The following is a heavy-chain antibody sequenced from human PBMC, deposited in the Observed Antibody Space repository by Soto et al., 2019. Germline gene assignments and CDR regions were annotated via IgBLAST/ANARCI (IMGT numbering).Heavy chain of an antibody. D-gene: IGHD6-19*01. Sequence: ASVKVSCKASGYTVTSYAMHWVRQAPGQRLEWMGWINAGNGNTKYSQKFQGRVTITRDTSASTAYMELSSLRSEDTAVYYCAREGSGIGSGWYGYWGQGILVTSPQ. CDR3: AREGSGIGSGWYGY. J-gene: IGHJ4*02. CDR2: INAGNGNT. V-gene: IGHV1-3*01. CDR1: GYTVTSYA.